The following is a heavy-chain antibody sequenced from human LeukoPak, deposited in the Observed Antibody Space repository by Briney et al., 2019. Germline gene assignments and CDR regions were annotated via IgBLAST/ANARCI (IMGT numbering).Heavy chain of an antibody. CDR2: IYTSGST. J-gene: IGHJ4*02. V-gene: IGHV4-4*07. D-gene: IGHD5-12*01. CDR3: ARGLSGYVYGYYFDY. CDR1: GGSISSYY. Sequence: SETLSLTCTVSGGSISSYYWSWIRQPAGKGLEWIGRIYTSGSTNYNPSLKSRVTMSVDTSKNQFSLKLSSVTAADTAVYYCARGLSGYVYGYYFDYWGQGTLVTVSS.